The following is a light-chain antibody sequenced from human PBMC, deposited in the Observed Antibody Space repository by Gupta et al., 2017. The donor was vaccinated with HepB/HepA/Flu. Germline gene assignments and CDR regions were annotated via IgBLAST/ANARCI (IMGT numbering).Light chain of an antibody. V-gene: IGLV3-21*02. CDR3: QGWDSSSDHPDGV. Sequence: SYVLTQPPSVSVAPGQTARITCGGNNMGRKSGHWYQQKPGQAPVLVVYDDSDRPSGIPERVSGSNSGNTATLTISRVEAGDEADYYGQGWDSSSDHPDGVFGGGTKLTVL. J-gene: IGLJ2*01. CDR1: NMGRKS. CDR2: DDS.